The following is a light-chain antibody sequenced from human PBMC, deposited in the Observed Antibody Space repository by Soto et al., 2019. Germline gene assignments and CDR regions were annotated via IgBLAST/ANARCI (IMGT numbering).Light chain of an antibody. CDR3: QQYKNWPPIT. J-gene: IGKJ5*01. CDR2: GAS. Sequence: EIVLTQSPATLSLSPGARATLSCLASQSLSSSLAWYQQKPGQAPRLLIYGASTRATGIPARFSGSGSGTEFTLTISSLQSEDFAVYYCQQYKNWPPITFGQGTRLEIK. CDR1: QSLSSS. V-gene: IGKV3-15*01.